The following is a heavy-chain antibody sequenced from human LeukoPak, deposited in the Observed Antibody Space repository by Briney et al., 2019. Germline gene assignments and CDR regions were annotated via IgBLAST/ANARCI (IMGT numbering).Heavy chain of an antibody. CDR2: INHSGST. V-gene: IGHV4-34*01. J-gene: IGHJ4*02. CDR1: GGSFSGYY. Sequence: SETLSLTCAVYGGSFSGYYWSWIRQPPGKGLEWIGEINHSGSTNYNPSLKSRVTISVDTSKNQFPLKLSSVTAADTAVYYCARSDSSGRDWGQGTLVTVSS. D-gene: IGHD3-22*01. CDR3: ARSDSSGRD.